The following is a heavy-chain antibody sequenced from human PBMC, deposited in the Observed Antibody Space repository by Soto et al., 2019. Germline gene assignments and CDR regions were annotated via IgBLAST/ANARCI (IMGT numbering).Heavy chain of an antibody. CDR1: GFTFSAYA. CDR2: ISFDGSTH. CDR3: AREWRLAYYCDS. V-gene: IGHV3-30-3*01. J-gene: IGHJ4*02. Sequence: QVQLVESGGGVVQPGRSVRLSCAASGFTFSAYAMQWVRQAPGKGLEWVALISFDGSTHFYGDFVKGRFTVSSDNSKKTLYLEMYDLTPEDTAVYYCAREWRLAYYCDSWGQGAQGTVSS. D-gene: IGHD3-16*01.